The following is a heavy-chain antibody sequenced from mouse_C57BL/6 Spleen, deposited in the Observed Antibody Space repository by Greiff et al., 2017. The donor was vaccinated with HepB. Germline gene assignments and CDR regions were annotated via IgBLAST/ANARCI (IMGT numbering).Heavy chain of an antibody. V-gene: IGHV1-62-3*01. Sequence: QVQLQQPGAELVKPGASVKLSCKASGYTFTSYWMHWVKQRPGRGLEWIGRIDPNSGGTNYNEKFKGKATFTADTSSNTAYMQLSSLTTEDSAIYYCASLGLLLRFAYWGQGTLVTVSA. CDR2: IDPNSGGT. J-gene: IGHJ3*01. CDR3: ASLGLLLRFAY. D-gene: IGHD2-10*01. CDR1: GYTFTSYW.